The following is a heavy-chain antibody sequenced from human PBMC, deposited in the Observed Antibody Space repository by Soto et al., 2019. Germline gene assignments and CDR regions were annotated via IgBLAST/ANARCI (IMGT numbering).Heavy chain of an antibody. CDR2: ISSSGSFV. V-gene: IGHV3-21*01. J-gene: IGHJ5*01. CDR1: GFTFISDS. CDR3: ARDPPSGTTLGWFDS. Sequence: GGSLRLSCAASGFTFISDSMGWVRQAPGKGLEWVASISSSGSFVNYADSVKGRFTISRDNAKNSLYLQMRSLKDEDTAVYYCARDPPSGTTLGWFDSWGQGTLVTVSS. D-gene: IGHD1-7*01.